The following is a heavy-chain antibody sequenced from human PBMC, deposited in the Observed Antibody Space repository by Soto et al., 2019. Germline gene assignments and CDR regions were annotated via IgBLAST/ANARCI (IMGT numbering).Heavy chain of an antibody. CDR1: GGSISSSSYY. CDR3: ARRRGWGYFDY. Sequence: QLQLQESGPGLVKPSETLSLTCTVSGGSISSSSYYWGWIRQPPGKGLEWIGSIYYSGSTYYNPSLKSRVTISVGTSKNQFSLKLSSVTAADTAVYYCARRRGWGYFDYWGQGTLVTVSS. CDR2: IYYSGST. V-gene: IGHV4-39*01. D-gene: IGHD6-19*01. J-gene: IGHJ4*02.